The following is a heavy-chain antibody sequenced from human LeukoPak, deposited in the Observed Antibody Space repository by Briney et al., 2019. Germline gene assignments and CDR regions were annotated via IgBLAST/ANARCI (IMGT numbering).Heavy chain of an antibody. CDR2: IIPIFGTA. V-gene: IGHV1-69*05. D-gene: IGHD3-10*01. Sequence: ASVKVSCKASGGTFRSYAISWVRQAPGQGLEWMGRIIPIFGTANYAQKFQGRVTITTDESTSTAYMELSSLRSEDTAVYYCARDSGLGWFGELTFDYWGQGTLVTVSS. J-gene: IGHJ4*02. CDR3: ARDSGLGWFGELTFDY. CDR1: GGTFRSYA.